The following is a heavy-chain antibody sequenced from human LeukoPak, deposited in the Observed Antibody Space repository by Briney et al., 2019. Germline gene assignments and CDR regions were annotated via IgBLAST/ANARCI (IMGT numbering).Heavy chain of an antibody. CDR1: GYTFTGYC. V-gene: IGHV1-2*02. Sequence: GASVKVSCKASGYTFTGYCMHWVRQAPGQGLEWMGWINPNSGGTNYAQKFQGRVTMTRDTSISTAYMELSRLRSDDTAVYYCARDDSSGYYYSFDYWGQGTLVTVSS. J-gene: IGHJ4*02. CDR3: ARDDSSGYYYSFDY. D-gene: IGHD3-22*01. CDR2: INPNSGGT.